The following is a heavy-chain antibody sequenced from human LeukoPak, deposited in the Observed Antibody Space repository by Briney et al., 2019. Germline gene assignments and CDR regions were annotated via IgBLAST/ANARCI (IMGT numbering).Heavy chain of an antibody. CDR3: ARGYSSSLLPLYYFDY. V-gene: IGHV4-38-2*02. D-gene: IGHD6-6*01. Sequence: SETLSLTCTVSGYSISSGYYWGWIRQPPGKGLEWIGSIYHSGSTYYNPSLKSRVTISVDTSKNQFSLKLSSVTAADTAVYYCARGYSSSLLPLYYFDYWGQGTLVTVSS. CDR2: IYHSGST. CDR1: GYSISSGYY. J-gene: IGHJ4*02.